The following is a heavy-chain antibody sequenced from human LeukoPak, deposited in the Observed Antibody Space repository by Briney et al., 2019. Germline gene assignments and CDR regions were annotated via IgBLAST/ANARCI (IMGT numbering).Heavy chain of an antibody. Sequence: PSETLSLTCTLSGGTVTSSTYFWGWIRQPPGKGLEWIGSISYSGATYYNPSLKCRVSMSVHTSKNQFSLKLSSVTAADTAVYYCARDGFYYHYYMDVWGEGTTVTVSS. V-gene: IGHV4-39*07. CDR3: ARDGFYYHYYMDV. CDR1: GGTVTSSTYF. CDR2: ISYSGAT. J-gene: IGHJ6*03. D-gene: IGHD1-14*01.